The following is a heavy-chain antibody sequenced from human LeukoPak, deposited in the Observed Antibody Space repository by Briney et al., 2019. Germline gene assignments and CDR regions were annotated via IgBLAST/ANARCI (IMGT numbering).Heavy chain of an antibody. CDR3: ARSRYCGGDCYSRDFDY. D-gene: IGHD2-21*02. Sequence: GESLKISCKGSGYSFISYWIGWVRQMPGKGLEWMGIIYPADSDTRYSPSFQGQVTISADKSINTAYLQWSSLKASDTAMYYCARSRYCGGDCYSRDFDYWGQGTLATVSS. CDR2: IYPADSDT. J-gene: IGHJ4*02. V-gene: IGHV5-51*01. CDR1: GYSFISYW.